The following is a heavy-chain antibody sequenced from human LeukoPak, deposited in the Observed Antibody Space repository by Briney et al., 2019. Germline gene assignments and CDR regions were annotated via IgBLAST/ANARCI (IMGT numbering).Heavy chain of an antibody. Sequence: GGSLRLSCAASGFTFSSYAMSWVRQAPGKGLEWVSALSGSGGSPYSAASVKGRFTISNDHSKNTLYLQMNSLRAEDTAVYYCAKDYRSYYYGSGVLFDYWGQGTLVTVSS. V-gene: IGHV3-23*01. CDR2: LSGSGGSP. CDR1: GFTFSSYA. D-gene: IGHD3-10*01. J-gene: IGHJ4*02. CDR3: AKDYRSYYYGSGVLFDY.